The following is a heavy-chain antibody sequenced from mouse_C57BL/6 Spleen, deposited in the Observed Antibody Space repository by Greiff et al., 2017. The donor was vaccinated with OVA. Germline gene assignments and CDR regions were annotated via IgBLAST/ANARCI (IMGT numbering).Heavy chain of an antibody. CDR3: ARKPYYCGSSYDWYFDV. J-gene: IGHJ1*03. D-gene: IGHD1-1*01. CDR2: INPNNGGT. V-gene: IGHV1-18*01. CDR1: GYTFTDYN. Sequence: EVQGVESGPELVKPGASVKIPCKASGYTFTDYNMDWVKQSHGKSLEWIGDINPNNGGTIYNQKFKGKATLTVDKSSSTAYMAPRSLTSEETAVYYCARKPYYCGSSYDWYFDVWGTGTTVTVSS.